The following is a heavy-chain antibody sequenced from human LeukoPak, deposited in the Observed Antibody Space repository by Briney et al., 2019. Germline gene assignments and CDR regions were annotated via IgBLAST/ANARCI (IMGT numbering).Heavy chain of an antibody. CDR3: ARVDTSIVLTFDP. CDR2: IYHSGST. CDR1: GYSISSDYY. J-gene: IGHJ5*01. V-gene: IGHV4-38-2*02. D-gene: IGHD1-26*01. Sequence: SETLSLTCTVSGYSISSDYYWGWIRQPPGKGLEWIGSIYHSGSTYYNPSLKSRVTISVDTSKNQFSLKLRSVTAADTAVYYCARVDTSIVLTFDPWGQGTLVTVSS.